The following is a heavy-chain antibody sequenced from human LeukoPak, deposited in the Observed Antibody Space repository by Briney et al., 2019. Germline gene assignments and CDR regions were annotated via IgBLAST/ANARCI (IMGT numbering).Heavy chain of an antibody. CDR3: ASRRYYDFWSGYYPRYYYYMDV. V-gene: IGHV1-69*05. CDR1: GGTFRSYA. CDR2: IIPIFGTA. D-gene: IGHD3-3*01. Sequence: SVKVSCKASGGTFRSYAISWVRQAPGQGLEWMGRIIPIFGTANYAQKFQGRVTITTDESTSTAYMELSSLRSEDTAAYYCASRRYYDFWSGYYPRYYYYMDVWGKGTTVTVSS. J-gene: IGHJ6*03.